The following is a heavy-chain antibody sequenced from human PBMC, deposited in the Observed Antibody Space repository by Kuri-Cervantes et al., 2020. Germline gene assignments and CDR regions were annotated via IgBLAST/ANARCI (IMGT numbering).Heavy chain of an antibody. J-gene: IGHJ4*02. CDR2: IAYDGSDD. CDR1: GFTFSSYA. D-gene: IGHD1-26*01. Sequence: GGSLRLSCAASGFTFSSYAMSWVRQAPGKGLEWVAVIAYDGSDDYYADSVKGRFTISRDNSKNTLYLQMNSLRPEDTAVYYCAPPTWGQIFWGQGTLVTVSS. CDR3: APPTWGQIF. V-gene: IGHV3-30-3*01.